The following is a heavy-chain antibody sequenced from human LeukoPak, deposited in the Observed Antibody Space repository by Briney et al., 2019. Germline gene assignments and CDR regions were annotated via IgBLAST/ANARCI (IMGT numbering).Heavy chain of an antibody. Sequence: GGSLRLSCAASGFTFITYAMSWVRQAPGKGLEWVSAISGSGGNTYYADSVKGRFTISRDSSKNTLYLQMNSLRAEDTAVYYCARVRVVAATSRWFDPWGQGTLVTVSS. CDR1: GFTFITYA. CDR3: ARVRVVAATSRWFDP. CDR2: ISGSGGNT. V-gene: IGHV3-23*01. J-gene: IGHJ5*02. D-gene: IGHD2-15*01.